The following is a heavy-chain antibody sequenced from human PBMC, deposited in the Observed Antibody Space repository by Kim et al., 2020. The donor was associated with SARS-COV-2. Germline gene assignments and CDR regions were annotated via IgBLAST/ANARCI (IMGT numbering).Heavy chain of an antibody. Sequence: GGSLRLSCAASGFTFSSYGMHWVRQAPGKGLEWVAVIWYDGSNKYYADSVKGRFTISRDNSKNTLYLQMNSLRAEDTAVYYCARNYDYSNYFDAFDIWGQGTMVTVSS. V-gene: IGHV3-33*01. J-gene: IGHJ3*02. CDR3: ARNYDYSNYFDAFDI. D-gene: IGHD4-4*01. CDR1: GFTFSSYG. CDR2: IWYDGSNK.